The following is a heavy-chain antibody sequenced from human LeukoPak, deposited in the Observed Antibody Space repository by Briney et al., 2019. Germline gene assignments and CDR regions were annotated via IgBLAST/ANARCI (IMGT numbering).Heavy chain of an antibody. Sequence: XKVSCKASGYTSTSYDINWVRQATGQGLEWLGYMNPNSGYTGYAQKFQGRVTITSDTSINTAYMELSSLRSEDTAVYYCARGMAAAGDLDYWGQGTLVTVSS. J-gene: IGHJ4*02. CDR3: ARGMAAAGDLDY. CDR2: MNPNSGYT. CDR1: GYTSTSYD. D-gene: IGHD6-13*01. V-gene: IGHV1-8*01.